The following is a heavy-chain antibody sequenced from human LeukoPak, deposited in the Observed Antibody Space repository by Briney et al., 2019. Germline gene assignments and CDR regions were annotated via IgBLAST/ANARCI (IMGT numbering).Heavy chain of an antibody. J-gene: IGHJ6*02. CDR3: ARGRDYDILTGYPQKVYAMDA. Sequence: PSETLSLTCAVYGGSFSGYYWSWIRQPPGKGLEWIGEINHSGSTYYNPSLKSRVTISVDKSKNQFSLKLSSVTAADTAVYYCARGRDYDILTGYPQKVYAMDAWGQGTTVTVSS. CDR1: GGSFSGYY. CDR2: INHSGST. D-gene: IGHD3-9*01. V-gene: IGHV4-34*01.